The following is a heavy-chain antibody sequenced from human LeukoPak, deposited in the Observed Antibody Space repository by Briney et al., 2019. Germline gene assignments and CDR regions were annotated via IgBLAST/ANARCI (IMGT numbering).Heavy chain of an antibody. Sequence: ASVKVSYKASGYTFTGYYMHWVRQAPGQGLEWMGWINPNSGGTNYAQKFQGRVTMARDTSISTAYMELSRLRSDDTAVYYCARDRYFRVVVAANWFDPWGQGTLVTVSS. CDR1: GYTFTGYY. CDR3: ARDRYFRVVVAANWFDP. J-gene: IGHJ5*02. D-gene: IGHD2-15*01. V-gene: IGHV1-2*02. CDR2: INPNSGGT.